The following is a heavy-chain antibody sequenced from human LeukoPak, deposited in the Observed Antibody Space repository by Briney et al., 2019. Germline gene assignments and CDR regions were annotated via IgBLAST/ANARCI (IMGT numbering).Heavy chain of an antibody. CDR3: ARRYNWNDRWD. J-gene: IGHJ4*02. V-gene: IGHV4-39*07. CDR1: GGSISSTNYY. D-gene: IGHD1-1*01. CDR2: IYYSGST. Sequence: KPSETLSLTCTVSGGSISSTNYYWGWIRQPPGKGLEWIGSIYYSGSTYYNPSLKSRLTISLDTSKNQFSLRLSSVTAADTAFYYCARRYNWNDRWDWGQGTLVTVSS.